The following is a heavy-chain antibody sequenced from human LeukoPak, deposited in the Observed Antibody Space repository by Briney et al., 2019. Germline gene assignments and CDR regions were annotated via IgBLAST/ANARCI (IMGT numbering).Heavy chain of an antibody. D-gene: IGHD2-2*01. CDR3: AGGDCSSTSCYGDFDY. J-gene: IGHJ4*02. CDR2: INPNSGGT. V-gene: IGHV1-2*04. Sequence: ASVKVSCKASGYTFTGYYMHWVRQAPGQGLEWMGWINPNSGGTNYAQKFQGWVTMTRDTSISTAYMELSSLRSEDTAVYYCAGGDCSSTSCYGDFDYWGQGTLVTVSS. CDR1: GYTFTGYY.